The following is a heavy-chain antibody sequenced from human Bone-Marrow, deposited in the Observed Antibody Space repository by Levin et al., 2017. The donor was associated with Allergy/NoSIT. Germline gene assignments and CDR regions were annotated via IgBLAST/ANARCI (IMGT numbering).Heavy chain of an antibody. V-gene: IGHV4-31*03. Sequence: PSETLSLTCTVSGGSISGVGYYWSWIRQHPGKGLEWIGYIYYTGSTHYNPALKSRLTISLDTSKDQFSLTLTSVTAADTAVYYCARVRSTMVRGSWDFDSWGQGTRVTVSS. D-gene: IGHD3-10*01. J-gene: IGHJ4*02. CDR2: IYYTGST. CDR3: ARVRSTMVRGSWDFDS. CDR1: GGSISGVGYY.